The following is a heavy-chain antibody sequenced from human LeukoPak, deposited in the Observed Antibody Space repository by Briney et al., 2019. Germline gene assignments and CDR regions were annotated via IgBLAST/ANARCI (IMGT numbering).Heavy chain of an antibody. J-gene: IGHJ4*02. CDR3: AKGYYDYVWGSYYFDY. CDR2: ISGSGGST. V-gene: IGHV3-23*01. Sequence: GGSLRLSCAASGFTFSSYAMSWVRQAPGKGLEWVSAISGSGGSTYYADSVKGWFTISRDNSRDTLYLQMNSLRAEDTAVYYCAKGYYDYVWGSYYFDYWGQGTLVTVSS. D-gene: IGHD3-16*01. CDR1: GFTFSSYA.